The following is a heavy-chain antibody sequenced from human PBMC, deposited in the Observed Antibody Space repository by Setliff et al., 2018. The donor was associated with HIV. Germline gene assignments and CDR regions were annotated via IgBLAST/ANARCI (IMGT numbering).Heavy chain of an antibody. V-gene: IGHV4-34*01. Sequence: SETLSLTCAVYGGALSGYSWSWIRQPPGKGLEWIGEINHRGSTTYNPSLRSRVTISVDTSKNQFSLKLNSVTAADTAVYYCARGDYYDSTGYEGLDSWGRGTLVTVSS. D-gene: IGHD3-22*01. CDR1: GGALSGYS. J-gene: IGHJ4*02. CDR3: ARGDYYDSTGYEGLDS. CDR2: INHRGST.